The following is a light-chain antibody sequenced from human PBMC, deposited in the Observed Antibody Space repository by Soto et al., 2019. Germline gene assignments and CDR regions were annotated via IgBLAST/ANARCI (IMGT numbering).Light chain of an antibody. CDR3: QSYDSSLNVYV. Sequence: QSVLTQPPSVSGAPGQRVTISCTGSSSNIGAGYVVHWYQQLPGTAPKLLIYDNSNRPSGVPDRFSGSKSGTSASLAITGLQAEDEADYYCQSYDSSLNVYVFGTGNKLTVL. V-gene: IGLV1-40*01. CDR2: DNS. CDR1: SSNIGAGYV. J-gene: IGLJ1*01.